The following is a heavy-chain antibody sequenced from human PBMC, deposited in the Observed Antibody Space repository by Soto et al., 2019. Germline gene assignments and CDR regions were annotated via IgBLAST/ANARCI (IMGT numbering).Heavy chain of an antibody. D-gene: IGHD2-15*01. CDR3: ASSCSGGSCSPREDYGMDV. Sequence: ASVKVSCKASRYGFAICERSWVRQATGQGLDWMGWMNPNSGNTCYAQKFPGRVPMTRNTSISTAYMELSRLISEDTAVYHCASSCSGGSCSPREDYGMDVWGQGTTVTVSS. V-gene: IGHV1-8*01. J-gene: IGHJ6*02. CDR2: MNPNSGNT. CDR1: RYGFAICE.